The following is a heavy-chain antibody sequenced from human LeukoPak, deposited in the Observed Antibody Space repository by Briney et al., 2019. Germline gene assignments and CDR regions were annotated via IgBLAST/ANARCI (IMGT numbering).Heavy chain of an antibody. J-gene: IGHJ4*02. CDR1: GGSISSYY. Sequence: SETLSLTCTVSGGSISSYYWSWIRQPPGKGLEWIGYIYYSGSTNYKPSLKSRVTISVDTSKNQFSLKLNSVTAADTAVYYCARVGVDDSGNIIKYFFDYWGQGTLVTVSS. CDR2: IYYSGST. D-gene: IGHD4-23*01. V-gene: IGHV4-59*01. CDR3: ARVGVDDSGNIIKYFFDY.